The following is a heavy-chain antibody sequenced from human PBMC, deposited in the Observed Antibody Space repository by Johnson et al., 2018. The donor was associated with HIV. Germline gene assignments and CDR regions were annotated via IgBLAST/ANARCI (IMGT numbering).Heavy chain of an antibody. Sequence: VQLVESGGGLVQPGGSLRLSCAASGFTVSSNYMSWVRQAPGKGLEWVSVIYSGGSTYYADSVKGRFTISRDNSKNTLYLQMNNLRAEDTAVYYCAKDLSGYSYGYGAFDIWGQGTMVTVSS. CDR2: IYSGGST. CDR3: AKDLSGYSYGYGAFDI. CDR1: GFTVSSNY. J-gene: IGHJ3*02. V-gene: IGHV3-66*01. D-gene: IGHD5-18*01.